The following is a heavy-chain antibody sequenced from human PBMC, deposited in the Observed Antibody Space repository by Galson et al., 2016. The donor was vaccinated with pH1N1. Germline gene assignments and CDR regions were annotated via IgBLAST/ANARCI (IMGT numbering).Heavy chain of an antibody. CDR2: IYYSGNT. CDR3: AREGSYDSSESGDAFDI. V-gene: IGHV4-38-2*02. J-gene: IGHJ3*02. Sequence: LSLTCAVSGYSIASDSYWAWIRQPPGKGLEWIGTIYYSGNTYCNPSLKSRISISVDTSKNIFSLNLSSVTAADTAIYYCAREGSYDSSESGDAFDIWGQGTMVTVSS. CDR1: GYSIASDSY. D-gene: IGHD3-22*01.